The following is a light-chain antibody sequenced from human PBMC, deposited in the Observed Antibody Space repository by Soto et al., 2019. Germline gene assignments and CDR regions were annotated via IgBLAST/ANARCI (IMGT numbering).Light chain of an antibody. Sequence: SSELTQPPSVSVAPGQTARITCGGTNIGSKSVHWYQQKPGQAPVLVVYDDSDRPSGIPERFSGSNSGNMATLTITRVEAGDEANYYCQVWDSDSDHVVFGGGTKLTVL. CDR3: QVWDSDSDHVV. J-gene: IGLJ3*02. CDR2: DDS. V-gene: IGLV3-21*02. CDR1: NIGSKS.